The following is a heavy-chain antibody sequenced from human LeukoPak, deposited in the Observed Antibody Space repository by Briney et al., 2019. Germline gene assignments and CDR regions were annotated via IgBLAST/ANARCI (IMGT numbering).Heavy chain of an antibody. J-gene: IGHJ6*03. CDR2: ISGSGGST. D-gene: IGHD5-12*01. V-gene: IGHV3-23*01. CDR1: GFTFDDHG. CDR3: AKRVRGGYDYYYYYYMDV. Sequence: PGGSLRLSCAASGFTFDDHGMSWVRQAPGKGLEWVSAISGSGGSTYYADSVKGRFTISRDNSKNTLYLQMNSLRAEDTAVYYCAKRVRGGYDYYYYYYMDVWGKGTTVTISS.